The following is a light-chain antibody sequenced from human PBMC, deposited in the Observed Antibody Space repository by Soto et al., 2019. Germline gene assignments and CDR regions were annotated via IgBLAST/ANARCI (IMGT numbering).Light chain of an antibody. J-gene: IGKJ1*01. Sequence: EIVMTQSPATLSVSPGERANLSCRASQSVSSNLAWYQQKPGQAPRLLIYGASTRATGIPARFSGSGSGTEFTLTISSLQSEDFAVYYCLQYHYWWTFGQGTKVDIK. CDR3: LQYHYWWT. V-gene: IGKV3-15*01. CDR1: QSVSSN. CDR2: GAS.